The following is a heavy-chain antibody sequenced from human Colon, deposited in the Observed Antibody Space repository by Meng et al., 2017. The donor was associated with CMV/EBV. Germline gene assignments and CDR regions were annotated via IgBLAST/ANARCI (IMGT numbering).Heavy chain of an antibody. V-gene: IGHV3-30*02. CDR1: GFTFNTYG. CDR2: IRYDESRI. CDR3: AKDRAYCGSFSCSPNYFDG. Sequence: GGSLRLSCAASGFTFNTYGIHWVRQAPGKGLEWVAFIRYDESRIFYADSVKGRFTISRDNSKNTLYLRMIDLRAEDTAMYYCAKDRAYCGSFSCSPNYFDGWGQGNLVTVSS. J-gene: IGHJ4*02. D-gene: IGHD2-21*01.